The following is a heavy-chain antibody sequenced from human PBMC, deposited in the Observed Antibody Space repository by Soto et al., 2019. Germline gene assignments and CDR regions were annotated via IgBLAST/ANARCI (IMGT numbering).Heavy chain of an antibody. CDR2: IYYSGST. CDR3: ARSMVRGLFDY. V-gene: IGHV4-59*02. CDR1: GGSVCSYY. D-gene: IGHD3-10*01. Sequence: SETPSLSCTVCGGSVCSYYWSGIRQPPGKGLEWIGYIYYSGSTNYNPSLKSRVTISVDTSKNQFSLKLSSVTAADTAVYYCARSMVRGLFDYWGQGTLVTVSS. J-gene: IGHJ4*02.